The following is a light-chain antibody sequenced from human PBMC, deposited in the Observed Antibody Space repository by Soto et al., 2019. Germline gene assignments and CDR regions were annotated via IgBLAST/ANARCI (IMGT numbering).Light chain of an antibody. J-gene: IGKJ4*01. CDR2: DAF. Sequence: EIVMTQSPATLSVSPGEGATLSCRASQSINSDLAWYQQRPGQAPRLLIYDAFTMATGIPARFSGSGSGTEFTLTISSLQSEDFAVYYCQQYSNWSPLTFGGGTKVEI. V-gene: IGKV3-15*01. CDR1: QSINSD. CDR3: QQYSNWSPLT.